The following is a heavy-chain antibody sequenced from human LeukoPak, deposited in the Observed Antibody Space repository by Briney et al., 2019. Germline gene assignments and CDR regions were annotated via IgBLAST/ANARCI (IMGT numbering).Heavy chain of an antibody. CDR3: TKFWGAAGTLNYGMDV. V-gene: IGHV3-23*01. D-gene: IGHD6-13*01. CDR2: ISGSGGST. Sequence: GGSLRLSCAASGSSFSSYAMSWVRQAPGKGLEWVSSISGSGGSTYYADSVKGRFTISRDKSKNTLYLQMSSLRAEDTAVYYCTKFWGAAGTLNYGMDVWGQGTMVTVSS. CDR1: GSSFSSYA. J-gene: IGHJ6*02.